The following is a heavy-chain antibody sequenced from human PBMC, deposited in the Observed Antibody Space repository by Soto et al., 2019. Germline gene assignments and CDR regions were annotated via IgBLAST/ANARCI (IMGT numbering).Heavy chain of an antibody. CDR3: ARDGVDTATGYYYGMDV. CDR2: ISAYNGNT. CDR1: GYIFTSYG. V-gene: IGHV1-18*01. Sequence: ASVKVSCKASGYIFTSYGTSWVRQAPGQGLEWMGWISAYNGNTNYAQKLQGRVTMTTDTSTSTAYMELRSLRSDDTAVYYCARDGVDTATGYYYGMDVWGQGTTVTVSS. D-gene: IGHD5-18*01. J-gene: IGHJ6*02.